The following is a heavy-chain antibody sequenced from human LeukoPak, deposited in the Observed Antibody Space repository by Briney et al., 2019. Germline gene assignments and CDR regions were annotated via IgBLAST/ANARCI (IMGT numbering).Heavy chain of an antibody. J-gene: IGHJ6*03. D-gene: IGHD6-13*01. V-gene: IGHV5-51*01. CDR3: ARQGAAGKYYYYYMDV. CDR1: GYSFTSYW. CDR2: IYPGDSDT. Sequence: GESLKISCKGSGYSFTSYWIGWVRQMPGKGLEWMGIIYPGDSDTIYGPSFQGQVTISADKSINTAYLEWSSLKASDTAIYYCARQGAAGKYYYYYMDVWGKGTTVTVSS.